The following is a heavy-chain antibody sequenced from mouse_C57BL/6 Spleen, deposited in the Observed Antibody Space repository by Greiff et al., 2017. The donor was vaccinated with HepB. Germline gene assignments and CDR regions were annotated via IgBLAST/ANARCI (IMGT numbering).Heavy chain of an antibody. V-gene: IGHV3-6*01. CDR2: ISYDGSN. Sequence: EVQRVESGPGLVKPSQSLSLTCSVTGYSITSGYYWNWIRQFPGNKLEWMGYISYDGSNNYNPSLKNRISITRDTSKNQFFLKLNSVTTEDTATYYCAGDSAWFAYWGQGTLVTVSA. J-gene: IGHJ3*01. CDR1: GYSITSGYY. CDR3: AGDSAWFAY.